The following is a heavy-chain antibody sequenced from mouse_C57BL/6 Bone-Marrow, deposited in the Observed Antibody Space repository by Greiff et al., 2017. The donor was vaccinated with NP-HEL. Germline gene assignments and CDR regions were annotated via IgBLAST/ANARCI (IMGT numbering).Heavy chain of an antibody. CDR1: GYAFTNYL. J-gene: IGHJ2*01. Sequence: QVQLQQSGAELVRPGTSVKVSCKASGYAFTNYLIEWVKQRPGQGLEWIGVINPGSGGTNYNEKFKGKATLTADKSSSTAYMQFSSLTSEDSAIYYCARSGITTVDYFDYWGQGTTLTVSS. V-gene: IGHV1-54*01. CDR2: INPGSGGT. D-gene: IGHD1-1*01. CDR3: ARSGITTVDYFDY.